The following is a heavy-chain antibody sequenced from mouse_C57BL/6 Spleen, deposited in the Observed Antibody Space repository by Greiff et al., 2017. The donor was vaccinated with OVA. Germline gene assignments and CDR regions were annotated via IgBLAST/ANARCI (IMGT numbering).Heavy chain of an antibody. D-gene: IGHD1-1*02. CDR2: IYPRSGNT. J-gene: IGHJ4*01. Sequence: VHLVESGAELARPGASVKLSCKASGYTFTSYGISWVKQRTGQGLEWIGEIYPRSGNTYYNEKFKGKATLTADKSSSTAYMELRSLTSEDSAVDFCARQDYYYYAMDYWGQGTSVTVSS. CDR1: GYTFTSYG. CDR3: ARQDYYYYAMDY. V-gene: IGHV1-81*01.